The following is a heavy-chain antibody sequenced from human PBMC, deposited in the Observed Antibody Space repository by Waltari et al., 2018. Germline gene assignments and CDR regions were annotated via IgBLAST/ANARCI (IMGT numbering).Heavy chain of an antibody. CDR1: GFTFSSYG. Sequence: QVQLVESGGGVVQPGRSLRLSCAASGFTFSSYGMHWVRPAPGKGLEWVEVMSYDGRNKYYADSVKGRFTISRDKSKNTLYLQRNSLRAEDTAVYYCAKDDVLRFLETYGMDVWGQGTTVTVSS. D-gene: IGHD3-3*01. J-gene: IGHJ6*02. CDR3: AKDDVLRFLETYGMDV. CDR2: MSYDGRNK. V-gene: IGHV3-30*18.